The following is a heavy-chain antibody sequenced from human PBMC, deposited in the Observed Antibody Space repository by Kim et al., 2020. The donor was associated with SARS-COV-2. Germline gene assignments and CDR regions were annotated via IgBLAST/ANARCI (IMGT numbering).Heavy chain of an antibody. Sequence: ASVKVSCKASGYTFTSYAMHWVRQAPGQRLEWMGWINAGNGNTKYSQKFQGRVTITRDTSASTAYMELSSLRSEDTAVYYCATTYYDILTGYYSEQPDAFDIWGQGTMVTVSS. V-gene: IGHV1-3*01. D-gene: IGHD3-9*01. J-gene: IGHJ3*02. CDR3: ATTYYDILTGYYSEQPDAFDI. CDR1: GYTFTSYA. CDR2: INAGNGNT.